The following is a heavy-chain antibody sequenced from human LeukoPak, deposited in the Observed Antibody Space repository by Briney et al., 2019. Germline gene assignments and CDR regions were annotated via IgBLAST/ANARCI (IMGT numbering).Heavy chain of an antibody. CDR2: INPGGGST. CDR1: GYTFTSYY. CDR3: ARECTAASGTSGSRWFDP. Sequence: ASVKVSCKASGYTFTSYYMHWVRQAPGQGLEWMGIINPGGGSTSYAQEFQGRVTMTRDTSTSTIYMELSSLRSEDTAVYSCARECTAASGTSGSRWFDPWGQGTLVTVSS. D-gene: IGHD6-13*01. J-gene: IGHJ5*02. V-gene: IGHV1-46*01.